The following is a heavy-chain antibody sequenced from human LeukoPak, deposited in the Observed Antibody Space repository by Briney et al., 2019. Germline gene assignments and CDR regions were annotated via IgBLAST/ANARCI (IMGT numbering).Heavy chain of an antibody. CDR2: IIPIFGIA. CDR3: ARDASQKETGTTGVRWFDP. J-gene: IGHJ5*02. CDR1: GGTFSSYA. D-gene: IGHD1-7*01. Sequence: SVKVSCKASGGTFSSYAISWVRQAPGQGLEWMGRIIPIFGIANYAQKFQGRVTITADKSTSTAYMELSSLRSEDTAVYYCARDASQKETGTTGVRWFDPWGQGTLVTVSP. V-gene: IGHV1-69*04.